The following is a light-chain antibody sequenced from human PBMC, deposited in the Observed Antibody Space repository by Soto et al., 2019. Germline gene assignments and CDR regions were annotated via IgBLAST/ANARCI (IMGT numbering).Light chain of an antibody. CDR3: QQSFNIPYT. CDR2: AAS. CDR1: QTISTY. Sequence: DIQRTKSPASRSASVGARVTITCRASQTISTYLNWYQQNPGQAPKRLIYAASNLQSGVPSKFSGSGSGTDFTLNINSLQPEDCSTYFCQQSFNIPYTVGQETNLEI. J-gene: IGKJ2*01. V-gene: IGKV1-39*01.